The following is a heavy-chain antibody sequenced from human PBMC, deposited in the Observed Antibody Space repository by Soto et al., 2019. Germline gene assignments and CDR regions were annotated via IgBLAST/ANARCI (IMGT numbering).Heavy chain of an antibody. J-gene: IGHJ6*02. D-gene: IGHD2-2*01. Sequence: QVQLVESGGGVVQPGRSLRLSCAASGFTFSTYGMHWVRQAPGKGLEWVAVISYDGSNKYYADSVKGRFTISRDNSKNTLYLQMNSLRAKDTAVYYCAKATGYCYSSSCRDYYYYYGMDVWGQGTTVTVSS. CDR1: GFTFSTYG. CDR3: AKATGYCYSSSCRDYYYYYGMDV. V-gene: IGHV3-30*18. CDR2: ISYDGSNK.